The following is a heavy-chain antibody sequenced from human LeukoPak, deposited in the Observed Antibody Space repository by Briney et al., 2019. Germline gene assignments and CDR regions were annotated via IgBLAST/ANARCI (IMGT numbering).Heavy chain of an antibody. Sequence: PSETLSLTCAVYGGSFSGYYWSWIRQPPGKGLEWIGEINHSGSTNYNPSLKSRVTISVDTSKNQFSLKLSSVTAADTAVYYCARLGAVAGTGFFYYYYYMDVWGKGTTVTISS. CDR3: ARLGAVAGTGFFYYYYYMDV. V-gene: IGHV4-34*01. J-gene: IGHJ6*03. D-gene: IGHD6-19*01. CDR2: INHSGST. CDR1: GGSFSGYY.